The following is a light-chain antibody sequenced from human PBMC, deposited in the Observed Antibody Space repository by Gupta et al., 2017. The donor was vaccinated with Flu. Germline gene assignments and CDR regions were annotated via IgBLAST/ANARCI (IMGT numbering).Light chain of an antibody. V-gene: IGKV3D-11*02. CDR1: LSVSSY. J-gene: IGKJ3*01. CDR2: DAS. CDR3: QQRRDWQFT. Sequence: EIVLTQSPATLSVSPGERVTLSCRASLSVSSYLAWYQQKPGQAPRLLIYDASSRATGVPARFIGSGSGSDFTLTITSLEPEDFAVYSCQQRRDWQFTFGHGTTVDFK.